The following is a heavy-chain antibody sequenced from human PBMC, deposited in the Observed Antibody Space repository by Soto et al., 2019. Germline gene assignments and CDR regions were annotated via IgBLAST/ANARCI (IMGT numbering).Heavy chain of an antibody. Sequence: SETLSLTCTVSGGSISTYYWNWIRQPPGKGLEWIGYVYYSGRAYYNPSLKSRLTISVDTSKNQFSLKLTSVTAADTAIYYCAGGDHYYHAPSNYSPPFDPWGLGTLVTVSS. CDR2: VYYSGRA. V-gene: IGHV4-59*12. CDR1: GGSISTYY. D-gene: IGHD4-4*01. J-gene: IGHJ5*02. CDR3: AGGDHYYHAPSNYSPPFDP.